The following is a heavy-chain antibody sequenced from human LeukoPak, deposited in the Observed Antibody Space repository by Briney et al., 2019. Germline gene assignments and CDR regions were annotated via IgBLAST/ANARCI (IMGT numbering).Heavy chain of an antibody. V-gene: IGHV1-2*02. Sequence: ASVKASCKASGYTFTGYYIHWVRQAPGQGLEWMGWINPNSGGTNYPQKFQGRVTMTRDTSISTAYMELSSLTSDDTALHYCAGTGYSSGWVDYWGQGTLVTVSS. CDR1: GYTFTGYY. CDR3: AGTGYSSGWVDY. J-gene: IGHJ4*02. D-gene: IGHD6-19*01. CDR2: INPNSGGT.